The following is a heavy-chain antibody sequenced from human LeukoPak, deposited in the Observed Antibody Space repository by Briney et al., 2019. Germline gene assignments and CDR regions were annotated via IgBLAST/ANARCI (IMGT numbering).Heavy chain of an antibody. Sequence: SETLSLTCTVSGGSISSGSYYWSWIRQPAGKGLEWIGRIYTSGSTNYNPSLKSRVTISVDTSKNQFSLKLSSVTAADTAVYYCARGAKYGGYVGFDYWGQGTLVTVSS. D-gene: IGHD5-12*01. J-gene: IGHJ4*02. CDR3: ARGAKYGGYVGFDY. CDR2: IYTSGST. CDR1: GGSISSGSYY. V-gene: IGHV4-61*02.